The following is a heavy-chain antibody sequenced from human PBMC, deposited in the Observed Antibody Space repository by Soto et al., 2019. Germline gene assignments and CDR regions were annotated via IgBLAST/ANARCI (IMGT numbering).Heavy chain of an antibody. V-gene: IGHV3-33*01. CDR1: GITFSNYV. Sequence: VQLVESGGGVVQPGRSLRLSCAASGITFSNYVMHWVRQAPGKGLGWVGVIWYDGSNKHYADSVKGRFTISRDNSKNTVYLQMNSLRAEDTAVYYCVIDLGYGSGSYYRGLDYWGQGTLVTVSS. CDR2: IWYDGSNK. J-gene: IGHJ4*02. D-gene: IGHD3-10*01. CDR3: VIDLGYGSGSYYRGLDY.